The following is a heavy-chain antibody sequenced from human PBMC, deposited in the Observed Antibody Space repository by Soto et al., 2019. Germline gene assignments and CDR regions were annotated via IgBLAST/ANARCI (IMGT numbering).Heavy chain of an antibody. J-gene: IGHJ5*02. CDR2: IYYSGST. V-gene: IGHV4-31*03. Sequence: PSETLSLTCSVSGDSISSGGYYWSWIRQSPGKGLEWIGNIYYSGSTYYNPSLTGRLSMSVDTSKNQFSLQLGSVTAADTAVYYCAREFDTSGWPSGMQHDRFDPWGQGTLVTVSS. D-gene: IGHD3-22*01. CDR1: GDSISSGGYY. CDR3: AREFDTSGWPSGMQHDRFDP.